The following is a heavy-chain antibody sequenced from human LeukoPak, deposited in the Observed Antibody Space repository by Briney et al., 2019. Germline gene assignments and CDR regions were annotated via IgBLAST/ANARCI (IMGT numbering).Heavy chain of an antibody. D-gene: IGHD3-10*01. CDR1: VHTLLYLS. J-gene: IGHJ4*02. V-gene: IGHV1-24*01. Sequence: ASVMVSSTAFVHTLLYLSIDWVRQARGKGLEWMGGYDPEDDERIYSEKFLGRVTLTEDTSTDTAYMELTSLRSDDTAVYYCSTETAGNYWGQGTLVTVSS. CDR3: STETAGNY. CDR2: YDPEDDER.